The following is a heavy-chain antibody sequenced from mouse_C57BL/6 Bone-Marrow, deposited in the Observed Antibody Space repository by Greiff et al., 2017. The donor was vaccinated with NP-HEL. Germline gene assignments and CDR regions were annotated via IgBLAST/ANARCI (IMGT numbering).Heavy chain of an antibody. CDR2: INPNNGGT. Sequence: VQLQQSGPELVKPGASVKIPCKASGYTFTDYNMDWVKQSHGKSLEWIGDINPNNGGTIYNQKFKGKATLTVDKSSSTAYMELRSLTSEDTAVYYCEREGVYYYGSRDWYFDVWGTGTTVTVSS. D-gene: IGHD1-1*01. V-gene: IGHV1-18*01. CDR1: GYTFTDYN. CDR3: EREGVYYYGSRDWYFDV. J-gene: IGHJ1*03.